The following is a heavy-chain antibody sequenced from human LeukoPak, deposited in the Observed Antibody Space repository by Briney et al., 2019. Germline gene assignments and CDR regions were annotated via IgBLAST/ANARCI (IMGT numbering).Heavy chain of an antibody. CDR3: AKYVFSYGAGSYLSH. D-gene: IGHD3-10*01. J-gene: IGHJ4*01. CDR1: GFTFSRYA. CDR2: ISGSGSNT. V-gene: IGHV3-23*01. Sequence: PGGSLRLSCAASGFTFSRYAMSWVRQAPGKGLEWVSGISGSGSNTYYAESVKDRFIISRDSTKNTLFLQVNSLRVEDTAVYYCAKYVFSYGAGSYLSHWGRGTLVSVSS.